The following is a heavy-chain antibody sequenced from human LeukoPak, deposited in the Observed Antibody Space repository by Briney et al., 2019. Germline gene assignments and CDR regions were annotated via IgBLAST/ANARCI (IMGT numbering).Heavy chain of an antibody. J-gene: IGHJ3*01. CDR1: GFTLSSNY. CDR3: ARVGYQLPTFDAFDF. CDR2: IKQDGTEK. V-gene: IGHV3-7*03. Sequence: GGSLRLSCAASGFTLSSNYMRWVRQAPGKGLEWVANIKQDGTEKFYVDSVKGRFTISKDSAKNSLYLQMNSLRAEDTAVYYCARVGYQLPTFDAFDFWGQGTMVTVSS. D-gene: IGHD2-2*01.